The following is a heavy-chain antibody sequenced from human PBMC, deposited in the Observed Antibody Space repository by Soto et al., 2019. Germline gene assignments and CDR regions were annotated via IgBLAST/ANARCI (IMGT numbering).Heavy chain of an antibody. D-gene: IGHD1-1*01. V-gene: IGHV4-61*01. Sequence: SETRSLTCTVSGGSVSSGSYYWSWIRQPPGKGLEWIGYIYYSGSTNYNPSLKSRVTISVDTSKNQFSLKLSSVTAADTAVYYCARELALDRQYYFDYWGQGTLVTVSS. CDR1: GGSVSSGSYY. CDR2: IYYSGST. J-gene: IGHJ4*02. CDR3: ARELALDRQYYFDY.